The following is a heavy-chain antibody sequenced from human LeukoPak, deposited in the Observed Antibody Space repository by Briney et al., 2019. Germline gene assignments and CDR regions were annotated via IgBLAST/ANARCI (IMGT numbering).Heavy chain of an antibody. CDR2: INHSGST. CDR1: GGAFSGYD. Sequence: SGTLSLTCAVYGGAFSGYDWSGIRQPPGKGLEWIGEINHSGSTNYNPSLKSRVTISVDTSKNQFSLKLSSVTAADTAVYYCARGPTTGYWGQGTLVTVSS. J-gene: IGHJ4*02. D-gene: IGHD3-9*01. CDR3: ARGPTTGY. V-gene: IGHV4-34*01.